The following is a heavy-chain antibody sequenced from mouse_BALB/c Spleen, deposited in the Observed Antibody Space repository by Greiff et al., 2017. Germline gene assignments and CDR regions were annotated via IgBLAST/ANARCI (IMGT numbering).Heavy chain of an antibody. CDR2: ISSGGST. CDR3: ARGGPRAMDY. CDR1: GFTFSSYA. V-gene: IGHV5-6-5*01. Sequence: VQLKESGGGLVKPGGSLKLSCAASGFTFSSYAMSWVRQTPEKRLEWVASISSGGSTYYPDSVKGRFTISRDNARNILYLQMSSLRSEDTAMYYCARGGPRAMDYWGQGTSVTVSS. J-gene: IGHJ4*01.